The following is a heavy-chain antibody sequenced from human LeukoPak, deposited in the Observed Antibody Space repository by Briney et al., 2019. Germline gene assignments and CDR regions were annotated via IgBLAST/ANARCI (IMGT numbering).Heavy chain of an antibody. V-gene: IGHV4-34*01. CDR3: ARARRLARGYFDL. D-gene: IGHD3-9*01. Sequence: SETLSLTCAVYGGSFSGYYWSWIRQPPGKGLEWIGEINHSGSTNYNPSLKSRVTISVDTSKNQFSLKLSSVTAADTAVYYCARARRLARGYFDLWGRGTLVTVSS. CDR2: INHSGST. CDR1: GGSFSGYY. J-gene: IGHJ2*01.